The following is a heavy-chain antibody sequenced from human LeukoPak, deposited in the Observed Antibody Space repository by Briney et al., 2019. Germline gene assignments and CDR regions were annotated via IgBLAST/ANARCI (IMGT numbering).Heavy chain of an antibody. D-gene: IGHD3-10*01. CDR2: INPNSGDT. J-gene: IGHJ3*02. V-gene: IGHV1-2*02. CDR3: ARGRLGSGSQYDAFDI. CDR1: GYTFTGYY. Sequence: ASVKVSCKPSGYTFTGYYMHWVRQAPAPGLEWMGWINPNSGDTNYAQKFQGRVTMTRDTSISTAYMELSRLTSDDTAVFYCARGRLGSGSQYDAFDIWGEGTMVTVSS.